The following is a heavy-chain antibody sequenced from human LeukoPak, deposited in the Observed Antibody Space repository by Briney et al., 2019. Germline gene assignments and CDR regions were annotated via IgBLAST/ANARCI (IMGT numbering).Heavy chain of an antibody. Sequence: GGSLRLSCSASGFTFSSYWMSWVRQAPGKGLEWVAVISYDGSNKYYADSVKGRFTISRDNSKNTLYLQMNSLRAEDTAVYYCARARLPFLEWQPPGYWGQGTLVTVSS. V-gene: IGHV3-30-3*01. CDR2: ISYDGSNK. J-gene: IGHJ4*02. CDR1: GFTFSSYW. CDR3: ARARLPFLEWQPPGY. D-gene: IGHD3-3*02.